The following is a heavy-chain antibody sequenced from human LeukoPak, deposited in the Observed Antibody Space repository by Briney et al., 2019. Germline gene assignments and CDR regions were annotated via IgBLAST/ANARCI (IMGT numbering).Heavy chain of an antibody. CDR1: GGSISISSYY. D-gene: IGHD3-3*01. J-gene: IGHJ5*02. CDR3: ARLTYYDPAGFDP. V-gene: IGHV4-39*01. CDR2: IYYSGST. Sequence: SETLSLTCTVSGGSISISSYYWGWIRQPPGKGLEWIGSIYYSGSTYYNPSLKSRVTISVDTSKNQFSLKLSSVTAADTAVYYCARLTYYDPAGFDPWGQGTLVTVSS.